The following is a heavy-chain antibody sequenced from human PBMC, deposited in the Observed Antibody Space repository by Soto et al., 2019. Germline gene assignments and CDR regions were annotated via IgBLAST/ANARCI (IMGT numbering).Heavy chain of an antibody. CDR3: AKDIGLSGWYDYYYGMDV. Sequence: PXGSLILSCSASGFTFSSYGMHWVRQAPGKGLEWVAVISYDGSNKYYADSVKGRFTISRDNSKNTLYLQMNSLRAEDTAVYYCAKDIGLSGWYDYYYGMDVWGQGTTVTVSS. CDR1: GFTFSSYG. J-gene: IGHJ6*02. CDR2: ISYDGSNK. V-gene: IGHV3-30*18. D-gene: IGHD6-19*01.